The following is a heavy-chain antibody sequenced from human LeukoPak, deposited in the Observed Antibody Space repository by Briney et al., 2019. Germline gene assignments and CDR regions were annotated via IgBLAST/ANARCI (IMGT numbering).Heavy chain of an antibody. V-gene: IGHV1-2*02. Sequence: GASVKVSCKASGYTFTGYYMHWVRQAPGQGLEWMGWINPNSGGTNYAQKFQGRVTMTEDTSTDTAYMELSSLRSEDTAVYYCATAPYSSSWYWFDPWGQGTLVTVSS. J-gene: IGHJ5*02. CDR1: GYTFTGYY. CDR3: ATAPYSSSWYWFDP. D-gene: IGHD6-13*01. CDR2: INPNSGGT.